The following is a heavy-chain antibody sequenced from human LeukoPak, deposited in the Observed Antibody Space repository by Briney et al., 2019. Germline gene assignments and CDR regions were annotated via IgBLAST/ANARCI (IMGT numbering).Heavy chain of an antibody. CDR3: ARDPGYMDV. CDR1: GFSFSDYW. D-gene: IGHD3-10*01. Sequence: GGSLRLSCAAAGFSFSDYWMSWVRQAPGKGLEWVANIKQDGSAKYYVDSVKGRFTISRDNAKNSLYLQMNSLRAEDTAVYYCARDPGYMDVWGKGTTVTISS. J-gene: IGHJ6*03. CDR2: IKQDGSAK. V-gene: IGHV3-7*01.